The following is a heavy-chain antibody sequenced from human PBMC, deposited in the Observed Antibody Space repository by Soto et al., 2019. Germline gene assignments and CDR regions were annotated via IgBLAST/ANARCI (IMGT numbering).Heavy chain of an antibody. V-gene: IGHV3-49*03. Sequence: PGGSLRLSCTASEFTFGDYAMSWFRQAPGKGLEWVGFIRTKTYGGTTEYAASVKGRFTISRDDSKSIAYLQMNSLKNEDTAVYYCTSEASFYYDSSGYYYDAFDIWGQGTMVTVSS. CDR1: EFTFGDYA. D-gene: IGHD3-22*01. CDR2: IRTKTYGGTT. CDR3: TSEASFYYDSSGYYYDAFDI. J-gene: IGHJ3*02.